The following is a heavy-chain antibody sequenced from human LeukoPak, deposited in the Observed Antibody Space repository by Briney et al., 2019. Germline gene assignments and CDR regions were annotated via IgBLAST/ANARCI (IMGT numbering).Heavy chain of an antibody. J-gene: IGHJ4*02. V-gene: IGHV1-46*01. Sequence: ASVKVSCKASGYTFTSYYMHWVRQAPGQGLEWMGIINPSGGSTSYAQKFQGRVTMTRDTSTSTVYMELSSLRSEDTAVCYCARGGLSSPADYGGNLKSDYWGQGTLVTVSS. CDR1: GYTFTSYY. CDR2: INPSGGST. CDR3: ARGGLSSPADYGGNLKSDY. D-gene: IGHD4-23*01.